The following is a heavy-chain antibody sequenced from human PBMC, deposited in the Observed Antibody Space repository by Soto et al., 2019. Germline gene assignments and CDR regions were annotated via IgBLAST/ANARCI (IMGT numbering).Heavy chain of an antibody. V-gene: IGHV3-33*01. CDR2: IWYDGSNK. CDR1: GFTFSSYG. CDR3: ARDLLHYYDSSGYFPSA. J-gene: IGHJ5*02. Sequence: GGSLRLSCAASGFTFSSYGMHWVRQAPGKGLEWVAVIWYDGSNKYYADSVKGRFTISRDNSKNTLYLQMNSLRAEDTAVYYCARDLLHYYDSSGYFPSAWGQGTLVTVSS. D-gene: IGHD3-22*01.